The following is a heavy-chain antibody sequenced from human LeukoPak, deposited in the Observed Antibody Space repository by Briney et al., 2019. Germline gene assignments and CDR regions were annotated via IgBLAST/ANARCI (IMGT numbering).Heavy chain of an antibody. CDR1: GGSISSYY. CDR2: IYYSGST. J-gene: IGHJ4*02. CDR3: ANSIAARSYFDH. D-gene: IGHD6-6*01. Sequence: SETLSLTCTVSGGSISSYYWSWIRQPPGKGLEWIGYIYYSGSTNYNPSLKSRVTISVDTSKNQFSLKLSSVTAADTAVYYCANSIAARSYFDHWGQGTLVTVSS. V-gene: IGHV4-59*01.